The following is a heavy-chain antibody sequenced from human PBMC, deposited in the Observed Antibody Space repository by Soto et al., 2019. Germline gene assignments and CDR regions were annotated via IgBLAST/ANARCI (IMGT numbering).Heavy chain of an antibody. CDR3: AKETYSGSYYFDY. D-gene: IGHD1-26*01. CDR2: ISNSGGDT. Sequence: PGGSLRLSCAASGFIFSSYAMSWVRQAPGKGLEWVSGISNSGGDTYYADSVKGRFAISRDNSKNTLYLQMNSLRAEDTAVYYCAKETYSGSYYFDYWGQGILVTVSS. J-gene: IGHJ4*02. CDR1: GFIFSSYA. V-gene: IGHV3-23*01.